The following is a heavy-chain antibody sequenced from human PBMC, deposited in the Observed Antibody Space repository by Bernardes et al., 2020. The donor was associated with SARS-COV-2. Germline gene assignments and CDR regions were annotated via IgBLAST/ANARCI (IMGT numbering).Heavy chain of an antibody. J-gene: IGHJ6*03. CDR3: ARGPPSKVEGPYYMDV. Sequence: SETLSLTCTVSGGSVSSTSYYWSWIRQPPGKGLEWIGYIYYSGSTNYNPSLKSRVTISLDTSKNQFSLKVNSMTAADTAVYYCARGPPSKVEGPYYMDVWGKGTTVTVSS. CDR1: GGSVSSTSYY. CDR2: IYYSGST. V-gene: IGHV4-61*01.